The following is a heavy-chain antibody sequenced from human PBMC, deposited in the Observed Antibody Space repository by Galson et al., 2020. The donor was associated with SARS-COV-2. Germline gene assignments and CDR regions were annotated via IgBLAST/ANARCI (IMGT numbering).Heavy chain of an antibody. J-gene: IGHJ3*01. CDR3: ARDPL. V-gene: IGHV3-74*01. Sequence: GSLRLSCAASGFSINTYWMHWVRQAPGKGLVWVSRINGDSSITSYADSVKGRFTISRDNAKKTVYLEMTSLRVEDTAVYYCARDPLWGQGTMVTVSS. CDR1: GFSINTYW. CDR2: INGDSSIT.